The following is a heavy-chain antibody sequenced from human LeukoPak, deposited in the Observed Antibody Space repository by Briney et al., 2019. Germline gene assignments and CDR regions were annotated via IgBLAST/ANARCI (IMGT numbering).Heavy chain of an antibody. CDR2: ISGTGGGT. CDR3: ARGSSMEAAGRCYDSGLDV. CDR1: GFTFSSNA. V-gene: IGHV3-23*01. Sequence: VGSLCPSRAASGFTFSSNAMSWVRQAPGKGLEWVSTISGTGGGTYYAVSVKGRFTISRDNTKNTLYLQMNSLRVADTAVYYCARGSSMEAAGRCYDSGLDVSGRATTATVSS. J-gene: IGHJ6*01. D-gene: IGHD6-13*01.